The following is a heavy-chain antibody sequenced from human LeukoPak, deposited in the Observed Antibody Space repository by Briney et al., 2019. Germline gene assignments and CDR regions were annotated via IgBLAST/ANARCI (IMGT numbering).Heavy chain of an antibody. CDR3: ARAGSGAYSSFDY. Sequence: ASVKVSCKASGYTFTEYYMHWVRQAPGQGLEWMGWIHPDTGGTSYPQKFQGRATMAGDTSISTAYMDLSSLTSDDTAVYYCARAGSGAYSSFDYWGQGTLVTVSS. CDR2: IHPDTGGT. D-gene: IGHD3-10*01. V-gene: IGHV1-2*02. J-gene: IGHJ4*02. CDR1: GYTFTEYY.